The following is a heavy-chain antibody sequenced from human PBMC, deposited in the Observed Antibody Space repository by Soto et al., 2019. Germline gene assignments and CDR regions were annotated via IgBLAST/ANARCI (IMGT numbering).Heavy chain of an antibody. CDR2: IYDGGRT. CDR3: ARGPSGDKVDS. CDR1: GGSISTVDYW. Sequence: QVQLQESGPGLVKPSQTLSLTCTVSGGSISTVDYWWSWIRQSPDMGLEWIGHIYDGGRTYNNPSLESXXTXSXXTSKSQLSLTFSSVSAADTAVYYCARGPSGDKVDSWGQGTLVTVSS. D-gene: IGHD7-27*01. J-gene: IGHJ4*02. V-gene: IGHV4-30-4*01.